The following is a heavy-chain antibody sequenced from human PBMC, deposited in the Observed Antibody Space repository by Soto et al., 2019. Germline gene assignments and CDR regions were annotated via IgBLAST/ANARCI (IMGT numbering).Heavy chain of an antibody. V-gene: IGHV3-23*01. CDR3: AKDPKAGPPYYVDY. J-gene: IGHJ4*02. CDR1: GFTFSTYA. CDR2: IDASGGYT. D-gene: IGHD6-13*01. Sequence: GGSLRLSCAASGFTFSTYAMNWVRQAPGKGLEWVSGIDASGGYTYYADSVKGRFTISRDNTRNTLYLQMNSLRAEDTPVYYCAKDPKAGPPYYVDYSGQGSLVTVSS.